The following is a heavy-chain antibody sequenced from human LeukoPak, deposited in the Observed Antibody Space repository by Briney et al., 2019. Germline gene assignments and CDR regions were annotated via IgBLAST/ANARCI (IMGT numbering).Heavy chain of an antibody. Sequence: PGGSLRLSCAASGFTFSSYWMHWVRQAPGKGLVWVSRINSDGSSTSYADSVRGRFTISRDNAKNTLYLQMNSLRAEDTAVYYCARELPSVLRFLEWWFDPWGQGTLVTVSS. J-gene: IGHJ5*02. CDR3: ARELPSVLRFLEWWFDP. V-gene: IGHV3-74*01. CDR2: INSDGSST. D-gene: IGHD3-3*01. CDR1: GFTFSSYW.